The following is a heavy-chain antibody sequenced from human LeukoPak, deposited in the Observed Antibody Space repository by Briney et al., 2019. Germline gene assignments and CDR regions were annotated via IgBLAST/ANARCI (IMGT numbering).Heavy chain of an antibody. J-gene: IGHJ6*02. CDR3: ARDRYCCSTSCYWGYGMDV. CDR2: ISSSSSYI. CDR1: GFTFSSYS. Sequence: GGSLRLSCAASGFTFSSYSMNWVRQAPGKGLEWVSSISSSSSYIYYADSVKGRFTISRDNAKNSLYLQMNSLRAEDTAVYYCARDRYCCSTSCYWGYGMDVWGQGTTVTVSS. D-gene: IGHD2-2*01. V-gene: IGHV3-21*01.